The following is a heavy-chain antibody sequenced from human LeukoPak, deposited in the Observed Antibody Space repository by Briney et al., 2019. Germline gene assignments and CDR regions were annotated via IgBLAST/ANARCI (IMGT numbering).Heavy chain of an antibody. J-gene: IGHJ6*02. CDR3: ARDSRGFGDVYYYGMDV. D-gene: IGHD3-10*01. Sequence: GGSLRLSCVASGFVFSNYGMHWVRQAPGKGLEWVAGIWYDGRNKYYVDSVKGRFTISRDNSKNTLYLQMNSLRAEDTAVYYCARDSRGFGDVYYYGMDVWGQGTTVTVSS. CDR1: GFVFSNYG. CDR2: IWYDGRNK. V-gene: IGHV3-33*01.